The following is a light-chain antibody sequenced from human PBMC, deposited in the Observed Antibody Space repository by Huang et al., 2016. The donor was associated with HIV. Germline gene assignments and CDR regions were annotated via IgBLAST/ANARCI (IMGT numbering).Light chain of an antibody. J-gene: IGKJ1*01. V-gene: IGKV3-20*01. Sequence: EIVLKQSPGTLSLSPGERATLSCRASQCVSSSYLAWYQQKPGQAPRLLFYGASSRATGIPDRCSGSGSGTDFTLAISRLEPEDFAVYYCQQYDSSPWTFGQGTKVEIK. CDR1: QCVSSSY. CDR2: GAS. CDR3: QQYDSSPWT.